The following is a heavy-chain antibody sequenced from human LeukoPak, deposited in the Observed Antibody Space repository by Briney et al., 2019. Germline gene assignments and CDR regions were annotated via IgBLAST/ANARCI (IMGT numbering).Heavy chain of an antibody. CDR1: GYTFTSYG. V-gene: IGHV1-18*01. D-gene: IGHD6-6*01. CDR3: ARDEEQLTRYDY. CDR2: ISAYNGNT. J-gene: IGHJ4*02. Sequence: ASVKVSCKASGYTFTSYGISWVGQAPGQGGEGMGWISAYNGNTNYAQKLQGRVTMTTDTSTSTAYMELRSLRSDDTAVYYCARDEEQLTRYDYWGQGTLVTVSS.